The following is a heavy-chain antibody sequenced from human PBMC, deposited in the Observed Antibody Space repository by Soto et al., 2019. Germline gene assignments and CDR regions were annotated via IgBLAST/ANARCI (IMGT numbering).Heavy chain of an antibody. D-gene: IGHD4-4*01. CDR1: GFTFSSYG. J-gene: IGHJ5*02. V-gene: IGHV3-33*01. Sequence: PGGALRLSCAACGFTFSSYGMHWVRQAPGKGLGWVAVIWYDGSNKYCADSVKGRFTISRDNSKNTLYLQMNSLRAEDTAMYYCARDGRDYSPFAPWGQGTLVPVSS. CDR3: ARDGRDYSPFAP. CDR2: IWYDGSNK.